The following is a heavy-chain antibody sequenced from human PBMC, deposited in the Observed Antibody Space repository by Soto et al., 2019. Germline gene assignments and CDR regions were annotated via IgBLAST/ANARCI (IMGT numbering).Heavy chain of an antibody. CDR3: AKNPGYYYDSTGYHFDY. CDR1: VFTFSNYA. D-gene: IGHD3-22*01. Sequence: GGAPRLSFAPPVFTFSNYAMSLVRPAPGKGLEWVSAISYGGGTTYYADSVKGRFTISRDNSKNTLYLQMNSLRAEDTAVYYCAKNPGYYYDSTGYHFDYWGQGTLVTVSS. J-gene: IGHJ4*02. CDR2: ISYGGGTT. V-gene: IGHV3-23*01.